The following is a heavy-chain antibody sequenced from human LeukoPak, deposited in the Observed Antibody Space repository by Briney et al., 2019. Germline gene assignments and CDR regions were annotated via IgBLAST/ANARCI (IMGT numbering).Heavy chain of an antibody. CDR2: INHSGST. D-gene: IGHD2-15*01. CDR3: ARGDLGYCSGGSCYLYYFDY. V-gene: IGHV4-34*01. J-gene: IGHJ4*02. Sequence: PSETLSLTCAVYGGSFSGYYWSWIRQPPGKGLEWIGEINHSGSTDCNPSLKSRVTISVDTSKNQFSLKLSSVTAADTAVYYCARGDLGYCSGGSCYLYYFDYWGQGTLVTVSS. CDR1: GGSFSGYY.